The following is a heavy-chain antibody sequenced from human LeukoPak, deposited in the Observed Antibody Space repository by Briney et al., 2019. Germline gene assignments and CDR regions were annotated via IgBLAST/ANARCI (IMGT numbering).Heavy chain of an antibody. CDR2: INPNSGGT. J-gene: IGHJ1*01. CDR3: ARAYDSSGPLAEYFQH. Sequence: GASVKVSCKTSGYSFIDYYIHWVRQAPGQGLEWMGWINPNSGGTNYAQKFQGRVTMTRDTSISTAYMELSRLRSDDTAVYYCARAYDSSGPLAEYFQHWGQGTLVTVSS. CDR1: GYSFIDYY. V-gene: IGHV1-2*02. D-gene: IGHD3-22*01.